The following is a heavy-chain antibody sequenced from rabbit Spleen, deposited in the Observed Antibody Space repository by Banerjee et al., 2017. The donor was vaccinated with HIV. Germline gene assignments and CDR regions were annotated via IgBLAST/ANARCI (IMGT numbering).Heavy chain of an antibody. CDR2: IDPIFGST. J-gene: IGHJ4*01. V-gene: IGHV1S7*01. D-gene: IGHD8-1*01. CDR1: GFDVSSVY. CDR3: ARLGAGISYWMHEYYFNL. Sequence: QLKESGGGLVQPGGSLKLSCTASGFDVSSVYMSWVRQAPGKGLEWIGYIDPIFGSTYYASWVNGRFTISSHNAQNTLYLQLNSLTAADTATYFCARLGAGISYWMHEYYFNLWGPGTLVTVS.